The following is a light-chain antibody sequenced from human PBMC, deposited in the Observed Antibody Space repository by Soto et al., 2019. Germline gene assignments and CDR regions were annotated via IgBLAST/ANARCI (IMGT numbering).Light chain of an antibody. J-gene: IGKJ2*01. V-gene: IGKV1-5*03. CDR1: QSVSRR. Sequence: DIRMTQSPSTLSASAGDRVTISCRASQSVSRRLAWYQQKPGEAPKLLIYGASTPASGVPTRFSGSRSGTQFTLTVSSLQPDDFATYYCQQYNDSFPYAFGQGTQLEIK. CDR2: GAS. CDR3: QQYNDSFPYA.